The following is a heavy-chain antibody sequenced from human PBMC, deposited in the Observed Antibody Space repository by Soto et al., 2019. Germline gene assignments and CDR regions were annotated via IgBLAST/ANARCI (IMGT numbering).Heavy chain of an antibody. J-gene: IGHJ6*02. CDR1: GGTFSSYA. CDR3: AREVVRGVYYGMDV. CDR2: IIPIFGTA. D-gene: IGHD3-10*01. V-gene: IGHV1-69*01. Sequence: QVQLVQSGAEVKKPGSSVKVSCKASGGTFSSYAISWVLQAPGQGLEWMGGIIPIFGTANYAQKFQGRVTITADESTSTAYMELSSLRSEDTAVYYCAREVVRGVYYGMDVWGQGTTVTVSS.